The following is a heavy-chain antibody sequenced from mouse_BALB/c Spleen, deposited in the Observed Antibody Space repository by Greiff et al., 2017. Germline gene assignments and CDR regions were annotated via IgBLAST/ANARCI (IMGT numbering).Heavy chain of an antibody. Sequence: DVMLVESGGGLVQPGGSLKLSCAASGFTFSSYGMSWVRQTPDKRLELVATINSNGGSTYYPDSVKGRFTISRDNAKNTLYLQMSSLKSEDTAMYYCARDRTPFDYWGQGTTLTVSS. CDR1: GFTFSSYG. J-gene: IGHJ2*01. V-gene: IGHV5-6-3*01. CDR2: INSNGGST. CDR3: ARDRTPFDY.